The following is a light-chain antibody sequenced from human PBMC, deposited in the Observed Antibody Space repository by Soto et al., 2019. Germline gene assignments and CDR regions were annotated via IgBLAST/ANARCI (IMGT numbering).Light chain of an antibody. V-gene: IGKV3-15*01. CDR2: GAS. CDR1: QSVSSN. Sequence: EIVMTQSPATLSVSLGEGATLSCRASQSVSSNLAWYQQKPGQAPRLLIYGASTRATGIPARFSGSGSGTEFTLSISSLQSEDFATYYCQHYNSYSEAFGQGTKVELK. CDR3: QHYNSYSEA. J-gene: IGKJ1*01.